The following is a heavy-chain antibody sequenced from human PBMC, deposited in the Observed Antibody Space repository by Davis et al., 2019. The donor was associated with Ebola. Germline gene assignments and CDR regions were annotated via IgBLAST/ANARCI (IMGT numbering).Heavy chain of an antibody. CDR3: ARHRPYGDYALDY. CDR2: IYPGDSDT. V-gene: IGHV5-51*01. D-gene: IGHD4-17*01. CDR1: GYDFHHYW. J-gene: IGHJ4*02. Sequence: GESLKISCQGSGYDFHHYWIDWVRHVPGKGLEWVGIIYPGDSDTRYSPSFQGQVTISADKSISTAYLQWSSLKASDTAMYYCARHRPYGDYALDYWGQGTLVTVSS.